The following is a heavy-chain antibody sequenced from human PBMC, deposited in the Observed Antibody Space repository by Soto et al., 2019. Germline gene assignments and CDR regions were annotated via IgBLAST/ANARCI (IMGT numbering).Heavy chain of an antibody. CDR1: GYIFTIYY. J-gene: IGHJ4*02. Sequence: ASVKVSCKASGYIFTIYYIHWVRQAPGQGLEWMGIINPSGGTTTYAQKFQGRVTMTRDTSTSTVYMELSSLRSEDTAVYYCARGPATAPDAYWGLGTLVTVSS. CDR3: ARGPATAPDAY. CDR2: INPSGGTT. V-gene: IGHV1-46*01. D-gene: IGHD2-2*01.